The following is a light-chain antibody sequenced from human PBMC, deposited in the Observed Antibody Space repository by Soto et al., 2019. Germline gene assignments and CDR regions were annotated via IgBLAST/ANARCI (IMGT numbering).Light chain of an antibody. J-gene: IGLJ2*01. CDR3: SSYSISNTLV. V-gene: IGLV2-14*03. Sequence: QSVLTQPASVSGSLGQSITISCAGTSSDVGGYNFVSWFQQLPGKAPKVMISDVSNRPSGVSSRFSGSKSGNTASLTISGLQAEDEADYYCSSYSISNTLVFGGGTQLTVL. CDR1: SSDVGGYNF. CDR2: DVS.